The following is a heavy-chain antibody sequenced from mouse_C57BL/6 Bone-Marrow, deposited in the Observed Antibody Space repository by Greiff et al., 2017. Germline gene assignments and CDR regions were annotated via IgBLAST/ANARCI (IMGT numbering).Heavy chain of an antibody. V-gene: IGHV1-42*01. J-gene: IGHJ3*01. CDR2: INPSTGGT. D-gene: IGHD2-1*01. CDR1: GYSFTGYY. Sequence: VQLQQSGPELVKPGASVKISCKASGYSFTGYYMNWVKQSPEKSLEWIGEINPSTGGTTYNQKFKAKATLTVDKSSSTAYMQLKSLTSEDSAVYYCARSGNYEFAYWGQGTLVTVSA. CDR3: ARSGNYEFAY.